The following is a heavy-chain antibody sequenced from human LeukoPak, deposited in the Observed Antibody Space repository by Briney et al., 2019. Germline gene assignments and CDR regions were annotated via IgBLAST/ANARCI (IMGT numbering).Heavy chain of an antibody. CDR3: ARGRDGYNPDY. V-gene: IGHV3-21*01. CDR2: IGSSSSYI. J-gene: IGHJ4*02. CDR1: GFTFSDYH. D-gene: IGHD5-24*01. Sequence: GGSLRLSCAASGFTFSDYHMTWIRQAPGKGLEWVSSIGSSSSYIYYADSVKGRFTISRDNAKNSVYLQMNSLRAEDTSVYYCARGRDGYNPDYWGQGTLVTVSS.